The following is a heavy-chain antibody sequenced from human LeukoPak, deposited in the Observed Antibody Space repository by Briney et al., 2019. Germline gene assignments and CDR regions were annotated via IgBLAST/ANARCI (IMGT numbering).Heavy chain of an antibody. Sequence: ASVKVSCKASGYTFTSYGISWVRQAPGQGLEWMGWISAYNGNTNYAQKLQGRVTMTTDTSTRTAYMDLRSLRSDDSAVYYCARIPIDYYYYGMDVWGQGTTVTVSS. J-gene: IGHJ6*02. D-gene: IGHD2-21*01. V-gene: IGHV1-18*01. CDR3: ARIPIDYYYYGMDV. CDR2: ISAYNGNT. CDR1: GYTFTSYG.